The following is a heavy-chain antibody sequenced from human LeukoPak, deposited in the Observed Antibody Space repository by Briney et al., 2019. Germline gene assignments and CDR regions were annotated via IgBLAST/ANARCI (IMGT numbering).Heavy chain of an antibody. D-gene: IGHD2-15*01. CDR1: GFTFSSYA. J-gene: IGHJ4*02. CDR2: ISYDGSNK. Sequence: GGSLRLSCAASGFTFSSYAMHWVRQAPGKGLEWVAVISYDGSNKYYADSVKGRFTISRDNSKNTRYLQMNSLRAEDTAVYYCARDLLSFLVVVVAATPYFDYWGQGTLVTVSS. V-gene: IGHV3-30*04. CDR3: ARDLLSFLVVVVAATPYFDY.